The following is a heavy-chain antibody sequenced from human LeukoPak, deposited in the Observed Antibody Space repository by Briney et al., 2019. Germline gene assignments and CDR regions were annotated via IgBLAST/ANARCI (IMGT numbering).Heavy chain of an antibody. CDR1: GFTFSGYG. D-gene: IGHD2-2*01. Sequence: AGGSLRLSCAASGFTFSGYGMHWVRQVPGKGLEWLGVVTYDGSKAFYADSVKGRLTISRDNSKNTLYLQMNTLRVEDRAVYFCAKDQRTMTRRMDVWGQGTAVIVSS. CDR2: VTYDGSKA. V-gene: IGHV3-30*18. J-gene: IGHJ6*02. CDR3: AKDQRTMTRRMDV.